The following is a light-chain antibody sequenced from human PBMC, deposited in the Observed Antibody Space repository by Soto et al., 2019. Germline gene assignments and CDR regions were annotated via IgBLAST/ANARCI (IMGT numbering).Light chain of an antibody. J-gene: IGKJ2*01. V-gene: IGKV3-15*01. CDR2: GAS. CDR3: QQSNKWPYT. Sequence: DIVMTQSPVTLSVSPGERATLSCRASQSVSSNLAWYQQRPGQSLRPLFYGASTRATGIPARFSGSGSGTDFTLTISSLQSEDFAVYYCQQSNKWPYTFGQGTKLE. CDR1: QSVSSN.